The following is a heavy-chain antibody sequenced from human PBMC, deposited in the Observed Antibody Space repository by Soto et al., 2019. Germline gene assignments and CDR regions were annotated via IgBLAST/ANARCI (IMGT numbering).Heavy chain of an antibody. Sequence: PSETLSLTCNVSGGSISSSSYYWGWIRQPPGTGLEWIGEINHSGSTNYNPSLKSRVTISVDTSKNQFSLKLTSVTAADTAVYYCARDKITGLFDYWGQGTLVTVSS. CDR2: INHSGST. V-gene: IGHV4-39*07. CDR1: GGSISSSSYY. CDR3: ARDKITGLFDY. D-gene: IGHD2-8*02. J-gene: IGHJ4*02.